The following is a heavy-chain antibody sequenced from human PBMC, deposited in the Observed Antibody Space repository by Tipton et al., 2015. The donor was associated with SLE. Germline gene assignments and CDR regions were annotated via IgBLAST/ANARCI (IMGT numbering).Heavy chain of an antibody. CDR2: IYASGAI. CDR3: AREVPRSGWSLDS. J-gene: IGHJ4*02. V-gene: IGHV3-23*03. Sequence: SLRLSCVASGFTFRSSSMAWVRQAPGRGLEWVSIIYASGAIYYADSVKGRFTISRDNSKNTLYLRLNSLRADDTAVYYCAREVPRSGWSLDSWGQGTLVTVSS. CDR1: GFTFRSSS. D-gene: IGHD6-19*01.